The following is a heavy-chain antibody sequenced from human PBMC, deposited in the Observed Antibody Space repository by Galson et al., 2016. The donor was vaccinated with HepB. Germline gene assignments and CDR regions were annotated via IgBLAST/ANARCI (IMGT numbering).Heavy chain of an antibody. V-gene: IGHV2-5*02. CDR1: GFSLTNGGVG. J-gene: IGHJ4*02. CDR3: ARSLGTAIFDY. CDR2: IYWDDDK. D-gene: IGHD1-7*01. Sequence: PALVKPTQTLTLTCTFSGFSLTNGGVGVGWIRQPPGKALEWLALIYWDDDKRYSPSLKNRLTITKDTSKNQVVLVMANMDPVDTGTCYCARSLGTAIFDYWGQGSLVRVSS.